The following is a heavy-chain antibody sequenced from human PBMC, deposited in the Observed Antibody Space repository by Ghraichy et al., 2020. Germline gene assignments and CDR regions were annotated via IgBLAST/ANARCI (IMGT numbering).Heavy chain of an antibody. J-gene: IGHJ6*02. CDR1: GFTVSSNY. Sequence: GGSLRLSCAASGFTVSSNYMSWVRQAPGKGLEWVSVIYSGGSTYYADSVKGRFTISRDNSKITLYLQMNSLRAEDTAVYYCASPYCSGGSCYSAHYYYYYGMDVWGQGTTVTVSS. CDR3: ASPYCSGGSCYSAHYYYYYGMDV. CDR2: IYSGGST. V-gene: IGHV3-53*01. D-gene: IGHD2-15*01.